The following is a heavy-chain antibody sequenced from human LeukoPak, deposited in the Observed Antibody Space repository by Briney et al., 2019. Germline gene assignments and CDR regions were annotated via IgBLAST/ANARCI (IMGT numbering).Heavy chain of an antibody. CDR1: GGSISSSSYY. V-gene: IGHV4-39*01. Sequence: SETLSLTCTVSGGSISSSSYYWGWIRQPPGKGLEWIGSIYYSGSTYYKPSLKSRVTISVDTSKNQFSLKLSSVTAADTAVYYCARLHRHCSSTSCSDYWGQGTLVTVSS. CDR3: ARLHRHCSSTSCSDY. J-gene: IGHJ4*02. CDR2: IYYSGST. D-gene: IGHD2-2*01.